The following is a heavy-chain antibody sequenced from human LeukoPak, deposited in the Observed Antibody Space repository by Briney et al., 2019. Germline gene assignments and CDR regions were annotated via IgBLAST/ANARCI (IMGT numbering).Heavy chain of an antibody. V-gene: IGHV3-21*01. D-gene: IGHD5-24*01. CDR3: ARERRKDGSLGGDY. CDR2: ISSSSSYI. CDR1: GFTFSSYS. J-gene: IGHJ4*02. Sequence: PGGSLRLSCAASGFTFSSYSMNWVRQAPGKGLEWVSSISSSSSYIYYADSVKGRFTISRDNAKNSLYLQMNSLRAEDTAVYYCARERRKDGSLGGDYWGQGTLVTVSS.